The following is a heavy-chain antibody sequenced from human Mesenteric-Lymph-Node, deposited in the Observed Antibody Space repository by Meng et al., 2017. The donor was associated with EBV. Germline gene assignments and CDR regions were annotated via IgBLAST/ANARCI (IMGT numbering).Heavy chain of an antibody. CDR2: INPNSGGT. V-gene: IGHV1-2*06. CDR3: ARSDSSSWSDFDY. CDR1: GYSLTTHG. J-gene: IGHJ4*02. D-gene: IGHD6-13*01. Sequence: QVQLVQSGAEVKKPGASVKISCKASGYSLTTHGTTWVRQAPGQGLEWMGRINPNSGGTSYAQKFQGRVTMTRDTSISTAYMELSRLRSDDTAVYYCARSDSSSWSDFDYWGQGTLVTVSS.